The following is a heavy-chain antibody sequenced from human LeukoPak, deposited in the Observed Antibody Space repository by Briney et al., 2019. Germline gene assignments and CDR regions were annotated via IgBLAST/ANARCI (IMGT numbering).Heavy chain of an antibody. CDR2: ISGSGGST. D-gene: IGHD3-22*01. CDR3: ANGGNTYTMTGGGY. J-gene: IGHJ4*02. Sequence: SGGSLRLSCAASGFTFSSYAMSWVRQAPGKGLEWVSAISGSGGSTYYADSVKGRFTISRDNSKNTLYLQMNSLRAEDTAVYYCANGGNTYTMTGGGYWGQGTLVTVSS. V-gene: IGHV3-23*01. CDR1: GFTFSSYA.